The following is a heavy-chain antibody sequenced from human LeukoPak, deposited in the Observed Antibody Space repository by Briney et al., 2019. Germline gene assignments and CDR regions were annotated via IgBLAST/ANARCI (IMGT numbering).Heavy chain of an antibody. CDR3: ARARYVNSFYAFDI. CDR2: LSKSGNT. D-gene: IGHD3-9*01. Sequence: KPSETLPLTCTVSGGSISSYYWSWIRLPPGKGLEWIGYLSKSGNTNYSPSLKSRVTIFGDTSKNQFFLKLSSVTAADTAVYYCARARYVNSFYAFDIWGQGTLDTVSS. V-gene: IGHV4-59*01. CDR1: GGSISSYY. J-gene: IGHJ3*02.